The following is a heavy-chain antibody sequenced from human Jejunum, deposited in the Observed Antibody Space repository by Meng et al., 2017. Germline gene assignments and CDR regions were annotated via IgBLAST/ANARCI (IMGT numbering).Heavy chain of an antibody. D-gene: IGHD2-15*01. CDR3: ARERVSGCSGGKCYIGDFDY. V-gene: IGHV4-4*07. J-gene: IGHJ4*02. Sequence: SETLSLTCSVSGDSIRSYYWSWIRQPAGKGLEWIGRINRSGSSNYNPSLMSRVTMSVDTSKNQFSLNLTSVTAADTAVYYCARERVSGCSGGKCYIGDFDYWGQGMLVTVSS. CDR2: INRSGSS. CDR1: GDSIRSYY.